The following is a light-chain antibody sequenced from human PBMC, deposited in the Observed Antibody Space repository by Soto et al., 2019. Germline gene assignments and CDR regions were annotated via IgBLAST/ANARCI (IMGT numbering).Light chain of an antibody. CDR1: SSNIGSNT. CDR2: SNN. J-gene: IGLJ1*01. Sequence: QSVLTQPPSASGTPGQRVTMSCSGSSSNIGSNTVNWYQQLPGAAPKLLIQSNNQRPSGVPVRFSGSQSGTSASLAISGLQSEDEADYYCAVWDDSVNGYVFGTGTKVTVL. CDR3: AVWDDSVNGYV. V-gene: IGLV1-44*01.